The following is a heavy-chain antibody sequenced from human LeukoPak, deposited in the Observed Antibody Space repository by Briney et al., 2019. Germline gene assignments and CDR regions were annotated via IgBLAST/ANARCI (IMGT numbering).Heavy chain of an antibody. J-gene: IGHJ2*01. Sequence: PSKTLSLTCAVYGGSLSRYYWAWMRQSPGKGLEWIGEVNHRGGLNYNPSLKSRVTISVDTSKNQLSLKLKSVTAADTATYFCAGGVVVTAMEYWYFDLWGRGTLVTVSS. CDR3: AGGVVVTAMEYWYFDL. CDR1: GGSLSRYY. V-gene: IGHV4-34*01. D-gene: IGHD2-21*02. CDR2: VNHRGGL.